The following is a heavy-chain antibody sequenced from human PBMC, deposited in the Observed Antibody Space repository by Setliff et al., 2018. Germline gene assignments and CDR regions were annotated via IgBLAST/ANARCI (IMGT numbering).Heavy chain of an antibody. CDR1: GFTFNSYG. D-gene: IGHD3-16*02. CDR2: ISASGDTT. CDR3: ARVANPGSNSCYRPLDV. Sequence: PGGSLRLSCAASGFTFNSYGMSWVRQAPGKGLEWVSAISASGDTTYYADSVRGRFTISRDNSKSTLYLQMNSLRAEDTAVYYCARVANPGSNSCYRPLDVWGQGTMVTVSS. V-gene: IGHV3-23*01. J-gene: IGHJ3*01.